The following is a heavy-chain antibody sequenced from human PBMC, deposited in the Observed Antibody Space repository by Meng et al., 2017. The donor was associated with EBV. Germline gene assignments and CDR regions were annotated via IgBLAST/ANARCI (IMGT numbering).Heavy chain of an antibody. CDR2: INSHTGNP. V-gene: IGHV7-4-1*02. CDR1: GYTFSSYA. CDR3: RTDGSGSYTPYGMDV. J-gene: IGHJ6*02. D-gene: IGHD3-10*01. Sequence: QVQLVESGSELKKPAASVKVSCKASGYTFSSYAMNCGRRAPGEGVVWMGWINSHTGNPTYAQGFTGRFVFSLDTSVSTAYLQISSLTAEDTAVYYCRTDGSGSYTPYGMDVWGQGTTVTVFS.